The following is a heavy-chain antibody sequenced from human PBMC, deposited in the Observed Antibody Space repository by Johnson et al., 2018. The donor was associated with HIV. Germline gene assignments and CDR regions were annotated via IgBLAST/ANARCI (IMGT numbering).Heavy chain of an antibody. CDR1: GFTFSSYW. Sequence: VQLVESGGGVVRPGGSLRLSCAASGFTFSSYWMSWVRQAPGKGLEWVANIKQDGSEKYYVDSVKGRFTISRDNAKNTLYLQMNSMRAEDTALYYCAKDLYSSGWSDAFDIWGQGTMVTVSS. J-gene: IGHJ3*02. V-gene: IGHV3-7*03. D-gene: IGHD6-19*01. CDR2: IKQDGSEK. CDR3: AKDLYSSGWSDAFDI.